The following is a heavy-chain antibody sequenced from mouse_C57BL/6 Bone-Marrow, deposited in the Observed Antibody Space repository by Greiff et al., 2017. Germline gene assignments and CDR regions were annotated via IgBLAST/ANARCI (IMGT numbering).Heavy chain of an antibody. Sequence: QVQLQQSGAELARPGASVKMSCKASGYTFTSYTMHWVKQRPGQGLEWIGYINPSSGYPKYNQKFQDKATLTADKSSSPAYMQLSSLTSEDSAVYYCERSDDGYYVNYAMDYWGQGTSVTVSA. J-gene: IGHJ4*01. V-gene: IGHV1-4*01. CDR3: ERSDDGYYVNYAMDY. CDR1: GYTFTSYT. CDR2: INPSSGYP. D-gene: IGHD2-3*01.